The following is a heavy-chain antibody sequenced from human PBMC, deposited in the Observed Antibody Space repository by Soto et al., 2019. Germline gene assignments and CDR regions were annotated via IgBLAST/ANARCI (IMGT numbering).Heavy chain of an antibody. CDR2: IKSKTDGGTT. J-gene: IGHJ6*02. D-gene: IGHD3-3*01. V-gene: IGHV3-15*07. Sequence: GGSLRLSCAASGFTFSNAWMNWVRQAPGKGLEWVGRIKSKTDGGTTDYAAPVKGRFTISRDDSKNTLYLQMNSLKTEDTAVYYCTTGLLYYDFWSGYYLNAYYYGMDVWGQGTTVTVSS. CDR3: TTGLLYYDFWSGYYLNAYYYGMDV. CDR1: GFTFSNAW.